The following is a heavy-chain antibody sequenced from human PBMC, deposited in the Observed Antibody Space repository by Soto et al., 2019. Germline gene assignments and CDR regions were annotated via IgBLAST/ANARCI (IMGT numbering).Heavy chain of an antibody. CDR3: ERRSHIVVATT. J-gene: IGHJ4*02. CDR2: FYYDGRT. V-gene: IGHV4-39*02. Sequence: SETLSLTCIVSGASFSDANYYWVWIRQPPGEGLEWIGSFYYDGRTYYNASLKSRVTISVDTSKNHFSLMLTSVTAADTAVYYCERRSHIVVATTWGQGTLVTVYS. D-gene: IGHD2-21*01. CDR1: GASFSDANYY.